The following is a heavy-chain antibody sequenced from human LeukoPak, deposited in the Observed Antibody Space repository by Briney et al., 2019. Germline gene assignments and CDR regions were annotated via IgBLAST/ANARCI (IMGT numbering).Heavy chain of an antibody. J-gene: IGHJ4*02. V-gene: IGHV1-3*01. D-gene: IGHD2-2*01. CDR3: ARTVVPAAISDGPLVY. CDR2: INAGNGNT. Sequence: ASVKVSCKASGYTFTSYAMHWVRQAPGQRLEWMGWINAGNGNTKYSQKFQGRVTITRDTSASTAYMELSSLRSEDTAVYYCARTVVPAAISDGPLVYWGQGTLVTVSS. CDR1: GYTFTSYA.